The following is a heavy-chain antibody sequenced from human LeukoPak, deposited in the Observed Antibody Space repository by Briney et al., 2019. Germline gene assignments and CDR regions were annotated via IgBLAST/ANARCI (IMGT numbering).Heavy chain of an antibody. CDR1: GGTFSSYA. CDR3: ARGSDYGDYRGCFDY. D-gene: IGHD4-17*01. V-gene: IGHV1-69*04. J-gene: IGHJ4*02. CDR2: IIPILGIA. Sequence: SVKVSCKASGGTFSSYAISWVRQAPGQGLEWMGRIIPILGIANYAQKFQGRVTITADKSTSTAYMELSSLRSEDTAVYYCARGSDYGDYRGCFDYWGQGTLVTVSS.